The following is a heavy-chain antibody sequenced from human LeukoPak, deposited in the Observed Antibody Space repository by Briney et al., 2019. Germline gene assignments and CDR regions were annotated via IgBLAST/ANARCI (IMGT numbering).Heavy chain of an antibody. CDR1: GDTFTSYD. Sequence: ASVNVTCKASGDTFTSYDMNWMRQPTGPGLEWMGWINPNSGNTGNAHNFQGRVTITRNTAISTAYMELTSLRSDDTAVYYCARVAGPIDYWGRGTLVTVSS. V-gene: IGHV1-8*01. CDR3: ARVAGPIDY. CDR2: INPNSGNT. J-gene: IGHJ4*02. D-gene: IGHD2-15*01.